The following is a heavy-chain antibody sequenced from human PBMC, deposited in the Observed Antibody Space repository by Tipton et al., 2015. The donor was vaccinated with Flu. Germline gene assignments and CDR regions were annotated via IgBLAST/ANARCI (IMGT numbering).Heavy chain of an antibody. V-gene: IGHV1-8*01. CDR1: GYTFTSYD. J-gene: IGHJ6*02. Sequence: QLVQSGAEVEKPGASVKVSCKASGYTFTSYDINWVRQATGQGLEWMGWMNPNSGNTGYAQKFQGRVTMTRNTSISTAYMELSSLRSEDTAVYYCASFIAARPHYYYYGMDVWGQGTTVTVSS. CDR3: ASFIAARPHYYYYGMDV. CDR2: MNPNSGNT. D-gene: IGHD6-6*01.